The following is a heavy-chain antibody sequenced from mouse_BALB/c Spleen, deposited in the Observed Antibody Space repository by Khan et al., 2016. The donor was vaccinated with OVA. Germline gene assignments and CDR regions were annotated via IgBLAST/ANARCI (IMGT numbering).Heavy chain of an antibody. V-gene: IGHV1S81*02. J-gene: IGHJ3*01. CDR1: GYTFSSYY. CDR2: INPNNGGT. D-gene: IGHD1-1*02. Sequence: QIQLVQSGAELVKPGASVKLSCKASGYTFSSYYMYWVKQRPGQGLEWIGEINPNNGGTNFNEKFKSKATLTVDKSSSTAYMQLSSLTSEDSAVYYCTRSGYGAFADWGQGTLGTVSA. CDR3: TRSGYGAFAD.